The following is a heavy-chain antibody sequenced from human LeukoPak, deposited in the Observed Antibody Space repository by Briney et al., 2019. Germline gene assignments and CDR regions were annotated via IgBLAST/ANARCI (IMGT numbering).Heavy chain of an antibody. CDR1: GFTFSSYA. J-gene: IGHJ6*03. V-gene: IGHV3-30-3*01. CDR2: ISYDGSNK. D-gene: IGHD6-13*01. CDR3: ARDAVYSSSWYYYYYMDV. Sequence: GGSLRLSCAASGFTFSSYAMHWVRQAPGKGLEWVAVISYDGSNKYYADSVKGRFTISRDNSKNTLYLQMNSLRAEDTAVYYCARDAVYSSSWYYYYYMDVWGKGTTVTVSS.